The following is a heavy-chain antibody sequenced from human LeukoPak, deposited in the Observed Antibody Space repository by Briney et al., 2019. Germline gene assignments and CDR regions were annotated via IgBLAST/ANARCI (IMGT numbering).Heavy chain of an antibody. CDR1: GFTFRNYA. J-gene: IGHJ4*02. D-gene: IGHD3-22*01. Sequence: GGSLRLSCAASGFTFRNYAMSWVRQAPGKGLEWVLAISGSGGSTYYADSVKGRFTISRDNSKNTLYLQMNSLRAEDTAVYYCVKELDSSGYFDFWGQGTLVTVSS. V-gene: IGHV3-23*01. CDR3: VKELDSSGYFDF. CDR2: ISGSGGST.